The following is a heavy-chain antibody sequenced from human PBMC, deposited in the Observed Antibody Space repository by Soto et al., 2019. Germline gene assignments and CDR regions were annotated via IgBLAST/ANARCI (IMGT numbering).Heavy chain of an antibody. V-gene: IGHV4-31*11. CDR3: ARDSVVVVVPAAIRYYYYYGMDV. J-gene: IGHJ6*02. D-gene: IGHD2-2*02. Sequence: SETLSLTCGVSGCSISSGGYYWSWIRQHPGRGLEWIGYIYYSGSTYYNPSLKSRVTISVDTSKNQFSLKLSSVTAADTAVYYCARDSVVVVVPAAIRYYYYYGMDVWGQGTTVTVSS. CDR2: IYYSGST. CDR1: GCSISSGGYY.